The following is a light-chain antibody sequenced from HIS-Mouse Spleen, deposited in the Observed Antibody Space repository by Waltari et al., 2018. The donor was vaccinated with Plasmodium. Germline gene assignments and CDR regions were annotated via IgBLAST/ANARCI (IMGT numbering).Light chain of an antibody. V-gene: IGKV3-20*01. Sequence: EIVLTQSPGTLSLSPGERATLSCRASQSVSSSYLAWYQQKPGQAPRLLIYGASSMATGIPDRFSGSGSGTDFTLTISRLEPEDFAVYYGQQYGSSPYTFGQGTKLEIK. CDR2: GAS. J-gene: IGKJ2*01. CDR1: QSVSSSY. CDR3: QQYGSSPYT.